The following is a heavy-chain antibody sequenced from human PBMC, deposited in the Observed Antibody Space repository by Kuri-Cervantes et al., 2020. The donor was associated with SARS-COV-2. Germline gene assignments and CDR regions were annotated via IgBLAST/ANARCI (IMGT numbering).Heavy chain of an antibody. D-gene: IGHD4-17*01. CDR1: GFTFGDYA. Sequence: GESLKMPCIGSGFTFGDYAMRWFRQAPGKGLEWVGFIRSKAHGGTTEYAASVKGRFTISRDDSKSIASLQMNSLKTEDTAVYYCTREDDYIDLELGFDYWGQGTLVTVSS. CDR2: IRSKAHGGTT. J-gene: IGHJ4*02. CDR3: TREDDYIDLELGFDY. V-gene: IGHV3-49*03.